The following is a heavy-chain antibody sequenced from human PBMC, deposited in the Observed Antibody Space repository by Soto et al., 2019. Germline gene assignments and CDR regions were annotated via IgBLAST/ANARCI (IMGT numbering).Heavy chain of an antibody. J-gene: IGHJ4*02. CDR3: ARALYYYDSSGYPDY. D-gene: IGHD3-22*01. Sequence: ASVKVSCKASGYTFTGYYMHWVRQAPGQGLEWMGWINPNSGGTNYAQKFQGWVTMTRDTSISTAYMELSRLRSDDTAVYYCARALYYYDSSGYPDYWGQGTLVTVSS. CDR2: INPNSGGT. V-gene: IGHV1-2*04. CDR1: GYTFTGYY.